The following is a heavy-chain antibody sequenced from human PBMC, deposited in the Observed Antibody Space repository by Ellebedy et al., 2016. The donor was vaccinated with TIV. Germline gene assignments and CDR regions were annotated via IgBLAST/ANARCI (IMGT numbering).Heavy chain of an antibody. CDR2: IKQDGSEK. Sequence: GESLKISCAASGFTFSNYWMSWGRQAPGKGLEWVANIKQDGSEKNYVDSVKGRFTISRDNANNSLNLQMNSLRAEDTAVYYCARGGRTMADWGQGTLVTVSS. CDR3: ARGGRTMAD. J-gene: IGHJ4*02. V-gene: IGHV3-7*04. D-gene: IGHD4/OR15-4a*01. CDR1: GFTFSNYW.